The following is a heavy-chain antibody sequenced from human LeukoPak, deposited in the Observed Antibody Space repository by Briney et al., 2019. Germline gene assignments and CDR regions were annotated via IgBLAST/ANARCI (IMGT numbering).Heavy chain of an antibody. CDR1: GFTFDDYG. CDR3: ARATPYYYYMDV. V-gene: IGHV3-20*04. D-gene: IGHD2-15*01. CDR2: INWNGGST. Sequence: PGGSLRLSCAASGFTFDDYGMSWVRQAPGKWLEWVSGINWNGGSTGYADSVKGRFTISRDNAKNSLYLQMNSLRAEDTALYYCARATPYYYYMDVWGKGTTVTVSS. J-gene: IGHJ6*03.